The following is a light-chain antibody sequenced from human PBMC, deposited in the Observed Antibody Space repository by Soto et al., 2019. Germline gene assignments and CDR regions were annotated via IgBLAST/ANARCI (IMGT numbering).Light chain of an antibody. CDR2: DAS. V-gene: IGKV1-5*01. J-gene: IGKJ1*01. CDR3: QHMRT. CDR1: QNINNW. Sequence: DIQMTQSPSTLSASIGDRVTITCRASQNINNWIAWYQQKPGKAPKFLIYDASTLESGVPSSFSGSGFGTEFRLTISNLEHDDFASYCCQHMRTFGQDTKVDI.